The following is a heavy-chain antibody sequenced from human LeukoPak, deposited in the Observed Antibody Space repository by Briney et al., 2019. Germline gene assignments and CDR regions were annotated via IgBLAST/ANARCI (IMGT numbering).Heavy chain of an antibody. CDR1: GFTFSSYA. V-gene: IGHV3-64D*09. CDR2: ISSNGGST. J-gene: IGHJ4*02. Sequence: PGGSLRLSCSASGFTFSSYAMHWVRQAPGKGLEYVSAISSNGGSTYYADSVKGRSTISRDNSKNTLYLQMSSLRAEDTAVYYCVKGYCSSISCFGDYWGQGTLVTFSS. CDR3: VKGYCSSISCFGDY. D-gene: IGHD2-2*01.